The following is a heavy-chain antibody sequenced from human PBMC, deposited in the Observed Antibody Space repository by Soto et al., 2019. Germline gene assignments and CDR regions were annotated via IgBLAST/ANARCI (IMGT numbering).Heavy chain of an antibody. CDR2: ISAYNGNT. D-gene: IGHD6-13*01. CDR3: ARDFDGIAAAGNALSYYYRMDV. J-gene: IGHJ6*02. CDR1: GYTFTSYG. Sequence: QVQLVQSGAEVKKPGASVKVSCKASGYTFTSYGISWVRQAPGQGLEWMGWISAYNGNTNYAQKLQGRVTMTTDTSTRTAYLELRILRSDDLAVYYCARDFDGIAAAGNALSYYYRMDVWGQGTTVTVSS. V-gene: IGHV1-18*03.